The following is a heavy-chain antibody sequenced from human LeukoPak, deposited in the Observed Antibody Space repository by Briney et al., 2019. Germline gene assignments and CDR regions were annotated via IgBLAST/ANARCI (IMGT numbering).Heavy chain of an antibody. Sequence: GGSLRLSCAASGFTFDDYAMHWVRQAPGKGLEWVSGISWNSGSIGYADSVKGRFTISRDNAKNSLYLQMNSLRAEDTAVYYCAREGGQLWSRYWYFDLWGRGTLVTVSS. CDR2: ISWNSGSI. J-gene: IGHJ2*01. CDR1: GFTFDDYA. D-gene: IGHD5-18*01. CDR3: AREGGQLWSRYWYFDL. V-gene: IGHV3-9*01.